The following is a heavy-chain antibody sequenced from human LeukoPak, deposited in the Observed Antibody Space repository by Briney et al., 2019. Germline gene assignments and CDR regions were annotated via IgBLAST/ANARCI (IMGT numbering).Heavy chain of an antibody. CDR2: IIPSGGSA. V-gene: IGHV1-46*01. J-gene: IGHJ3*02. CDR3: ARTLYYYDSSAYYPGAFDI. Sequence: ASVKVSCKASGYTFTSYYMHWVRQAPGEGLEWMGIIIPSGGSASYAQKFQGRVTMTRDTSTSTVYMELSSLRSEDTAVYYCARTLYYYDSSAYYPGAFDIWGQGTMVTVSP. D-gene: IGHD3-22*01. CDR1: GYTFTSYY.